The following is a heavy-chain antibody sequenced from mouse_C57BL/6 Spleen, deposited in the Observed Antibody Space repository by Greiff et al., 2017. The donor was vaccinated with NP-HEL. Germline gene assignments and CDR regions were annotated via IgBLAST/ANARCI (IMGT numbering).Heavy chain of an antibody. CDR1: GYTFTSYW. V-gene: IGHV1-52*01. Sequence: VQLQQPGAELVRPGSSVKLSCKASGYTFTSYWMHWVKQRPIQGLEWIGNIDPSDSETHYNQKFKDKATLTVDKSSSTAYMQLSSLTSEDSAVYYCAREGGLHWYFDVWGTGTTVTVSS. J-gene: IGHJ1*03. CDR3: AREGGLHWYFDV. CDR2: IDPSDSET. D-gene: IGHD6-2*01.